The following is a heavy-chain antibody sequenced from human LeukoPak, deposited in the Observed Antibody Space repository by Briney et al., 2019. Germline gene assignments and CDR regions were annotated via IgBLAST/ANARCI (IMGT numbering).Heavy chain of an antibody. CDR3: ARVVPAPMFHYGMDV. CDR1: GYCISSGYY. J-gene: IGHJ6*04. D-gene: IGHD2-2*01. Sequence: SETLSLTCTVSGYCISSGYYWGWLRQTPGKGLEWIGSKYHSGSTYYNPSLKSRVTISIDTSKNQFSLRLNSVTAADTAVYYCARVVPAPMFHYGMDVWGKGTTVTVSS. V-gene: IGHV4-38-2*02. CDR2: KYHSGST.